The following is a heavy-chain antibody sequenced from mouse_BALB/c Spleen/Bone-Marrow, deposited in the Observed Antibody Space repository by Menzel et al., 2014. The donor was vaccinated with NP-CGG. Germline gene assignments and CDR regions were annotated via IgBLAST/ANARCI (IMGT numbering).Heavy chain of an antibody. CDR1: GYTFADYY. CDR3: ARSAYYGNYGGY. CDR2: IYPGSGNT. J-gene: IGHJ2*01. V-gene: IGHV1-84*02. Sequence: LMESGPELVKPGASVKISCKASGYTFADYYINWVKQKPGQGLEWIGWIYPGSGNTKYNEKFKGKATLTVDTSSSTAYMQLSSLTSEDTAVYFCARSAYYGNYGGYWGQGTTLTVSS. D-gene: IGHD2-10*01.